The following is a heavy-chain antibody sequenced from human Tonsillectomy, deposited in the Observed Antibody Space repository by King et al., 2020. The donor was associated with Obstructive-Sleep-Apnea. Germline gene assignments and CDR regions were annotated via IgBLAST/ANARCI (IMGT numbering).Heavy chain of an antibody. CDR2: INAYSGNT. CDR1: GYTFTNYG. D-gene: IGHD3-10*01. CDR3: ARDRGQYPQSRYWFDP. Sequence: QLVQSGAEVKKPGASVKVSCKASGYTFTNYGISWVRQAPGQGLEWMGWINAYSGNTNYVQKLQGRVTMTADTSTNTAYMELRSLRFDDTAVYFCARDRGQYPQSRYWFDPWGQGTLVTVSS. V-gene: IGHV1-18*04. J-gene: IGHJ5*02.